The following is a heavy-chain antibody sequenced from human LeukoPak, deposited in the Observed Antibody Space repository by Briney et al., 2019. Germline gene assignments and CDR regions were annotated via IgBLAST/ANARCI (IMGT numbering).Heavy chain of an antibody. CDR3: AKDRDYYGSGSDY. V-gene: IGHV3-30*18. CDR1: GFTFYIYA. J-gene: IGHJ4*02. Sequence: GGSLTHSCAASGFTFYIYAMHCVRQAPGKGLEWVAGISYDEMYQYYADSVKGRFTISRDNSKNTLFLQMNSLRAEDTAIYYCAKDRDYYGSGSDYWGQGTLVTVSS. D-gene: IGHD3-10*01. CDR2: ISYDEMYQ.